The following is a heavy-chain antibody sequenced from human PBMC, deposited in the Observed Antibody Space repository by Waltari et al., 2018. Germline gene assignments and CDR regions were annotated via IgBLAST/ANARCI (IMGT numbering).Heavy chain of an antibody. V-gene: IGHV4-34*01. Sequence: QVQLQQWGAGLLKPSETLSLTCAVYGGSFSGYYWSWIRQPPGKGLEWIGEINHSGSTNYNPSLKSRVTISVDTSKNQFSLKLSSVTAADTAVYYCARGQGLRFLEWSNGFDPWGQGTLVTVSS. CDR3: ARGQGLRFLEWSNGFDP. CDR1: GGSFSGYY. D-gene: IGHD3-3*01. J-gene: IGHJ5*02. CDR2: INHSGST.